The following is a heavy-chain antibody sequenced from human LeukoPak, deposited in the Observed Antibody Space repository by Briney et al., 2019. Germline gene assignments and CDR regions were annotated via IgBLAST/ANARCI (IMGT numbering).Heavy chain of an antibody. V-gene: IGHV3-11*01. CDR2: ISSSGSTI. CDR1: GLTFSDYY. D-gene: IGHD2-2*01. J-gene: IGHJ6*02. Sequence: AGGSLRLSCAASGLTFSDYYMSWIRQAPGKGLEWVSYISSSGSTIYYADSVKGRFTISRDNAKNSLYLQMNSLRAEDTAVYYCARAAFVVPAVPPGYYGMDVWGQGTTVTVPS. CDR3: ARAAFVVPAVPPGYYGMDV.